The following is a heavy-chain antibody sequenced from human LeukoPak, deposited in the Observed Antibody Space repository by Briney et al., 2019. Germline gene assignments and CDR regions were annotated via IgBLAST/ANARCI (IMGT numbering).Heavy chain of an antibody. D-gene: IGHD2-21*02. J-gene: IGHJ4*02. V-gene: IGHV3-23*01. CDR2: ISGSGGTT. Sequence: PGGSLRLSCAASGFTFNNYAMNWVRQAPGKGLEWVSVISGSGGTTYYADSVKGRFTISRDSSKNTLYLQMNSLRAEDTAVYYCARDGFSSAINYWGQGTLVTVSS. CDR3: ARDGFSSAINY. CDR1: GFTFNNYA.